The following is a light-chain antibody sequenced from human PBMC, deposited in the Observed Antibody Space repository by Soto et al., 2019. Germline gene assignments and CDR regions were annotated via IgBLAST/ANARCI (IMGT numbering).Light chain of an antibody. J-gene: IGKJ1*01. CDR3: QQSYSTPRT. CDR1: QSISSY. Sequence: DIQMTQSPSSLSASVGDRVTITCRASQSISSYVNWYQQKPGKAPKLLIYAASSLQSGVPSRFSGSGYGTDFTLTISSLQPEDFATYYCQQSYSTPRTFGQGTKVEIK. CDR2: AAS. V-gene: IGKV1-39*01.